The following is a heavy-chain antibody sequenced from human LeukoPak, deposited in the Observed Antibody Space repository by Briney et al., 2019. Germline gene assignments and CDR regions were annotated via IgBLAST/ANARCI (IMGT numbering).Heavy chain of an antibody. V-gene: IGHV4-39*01. Sequence: PSETLSLTCTVSGGSISSTSYYWGWIRQPPGKGLEWIGYIFYSGSTYYNPSLKSRVTISVDTSKNQFSLRLSSVTAADTAVYYCATYESGNYGRLDYWGQGTLVNVCS. CDR3: ATYESGNYGRLDY. CDR1: GGSISSTSYY. D-gene: IGHD1-26*01. J-gene: IGHJ4*02. CDR2: IFYSGST.